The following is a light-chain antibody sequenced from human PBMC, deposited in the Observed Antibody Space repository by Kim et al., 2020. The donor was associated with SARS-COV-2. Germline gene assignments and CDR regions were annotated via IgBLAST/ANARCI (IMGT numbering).Light chain of an antibody. CDR2: GAS. V-gene: IGKV3-20*01. CDR1: QTVSSNY. Sequence: EIVLTQSPGTLSLSPGERATLSCRASQTVSSNYLAWYQQKPGQAPRLLMYGASSRATGIPDRFSGSGSGTDFTLTISRLEPEDFAVYYCQQSGNSPWTFGQGTKVDIK. CDR3: QQSGNSPWT. J-gene: IGKJ1*01.